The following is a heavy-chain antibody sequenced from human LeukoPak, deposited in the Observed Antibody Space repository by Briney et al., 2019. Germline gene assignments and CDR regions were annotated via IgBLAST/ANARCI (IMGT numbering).Heavy chain of an antibody. J-gene: IGHJ4*02. CDR1: GFTFSSYG. Sequence: GGSLRLSCAASGFTFSSYGMHWVRQAPGKGLGWVAVIWYDGSNKYCADSVKGRFTISRDNSKNTLYLQMNSLRAEDTAVYYCAREIDSIVVVPAAGFDYWGQGTLVTVSS. V-gene: IGHV3-33*01. CDR2: IWYDGSNK. CDR3: AREIDSIVVVPAAGFDY. D-gene: IGHD2-2*01.